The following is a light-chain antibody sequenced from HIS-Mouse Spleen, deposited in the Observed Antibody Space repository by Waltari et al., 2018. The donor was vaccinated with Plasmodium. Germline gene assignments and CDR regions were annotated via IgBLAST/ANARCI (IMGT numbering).Light chain of an antibody. J-gene: IGKJ4*01. CDR3: QQLNSYPLT. CDR1: QGISSY. V-gene: IGKV1-9*01. Sequence: DIQLTQSPSFLSASVGDRVTITCRASQGISSYLAWYQQKPGKAPKLLIYAASTLQSGVPSSFSGSGSGTEFTLTISSLQPEVFATYYCQQLNSYPLTFGGGTKVEIK. CDR2: AAS.